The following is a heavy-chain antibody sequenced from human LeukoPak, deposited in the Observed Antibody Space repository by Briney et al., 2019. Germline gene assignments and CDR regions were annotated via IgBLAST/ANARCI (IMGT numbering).Heavy chain of an antibody. D-gene: IGHD4-17*01. J-gene: IGHJ5*02. Sequence: GGSLRLSCAGSGFTFSRYWMTWVRQAPGKGLEWVANIKQDGSEKNYVDSVKGRFTISRDNAKISVYLQMNSLRGEDKAVYYCARASTVATGWLVPWGQGTLVTVSS. CDR2: IKQDGSEK. CDR3: ARASTVATGWLVP. CDR1: GFTFSRYW. V-gene: IGHV3-7*01.